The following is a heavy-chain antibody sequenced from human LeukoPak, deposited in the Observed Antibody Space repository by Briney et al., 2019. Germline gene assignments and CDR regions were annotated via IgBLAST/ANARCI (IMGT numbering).Heavy chain of an antibody. CDR2: IYYSGST. Sequence: PSETLSLTCTASGGSISSYYWSWIRQPPGKGLEWIGYIYYSGSTNYNPSLKSRVTISVDTSKNQFSLKLSSVTAADTAVYYCARGLIGRGYSYGFNWFDPWGQGTLVTVSS. V-gene: IGHV4-59*01. D-gene: IGHD5-18*01. CDR1: GGSISSYY. J-gene: IGHJ5*02. CDR3: ARGLIGRGYSYGFNWFDP.